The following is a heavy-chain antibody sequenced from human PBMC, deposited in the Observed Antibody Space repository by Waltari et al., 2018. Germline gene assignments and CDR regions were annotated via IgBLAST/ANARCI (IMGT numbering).Heavy chain of an antibody. J-gene: IGHJ4*02. CDR3: AIDSVPYSVGSYRFDY. Sequence: EVQLVESGGGLVTPGGSLRLSCAASGLAIRPYTMNWARQAPGKGLEWVSSISTMSTYIYYADSVKGRFTVYSDNAKNSLFLQIKSPRADDTAVYYCAIDSVPYSVGSYRFDYWGQGTLVTVSS. CDR1: GLAIRPYT. CDR2: ISTMSTYI. D-gene: IGHD3-16*02. V-gene: IGHV3-21*02.